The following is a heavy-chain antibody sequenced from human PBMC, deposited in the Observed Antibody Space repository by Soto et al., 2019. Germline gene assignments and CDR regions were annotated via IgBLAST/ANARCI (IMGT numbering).Heavy chain of an antibody. D-gene: IGHD3-10*01. CDR2: IYHSGNT. J-gene: IGHJ4*02. CDR3: ASRWGEGRVDY. V-gene: IGHV4-4*02. CDR1: GGSISSSNW. Sequence: QVQLQESGPGLVKPSGTLSLTCAVSGGSISSSNWWSWVRQPPGKGLEWIGEIYHSGNTNYNPSLKSRVTMAVDKSRNQFSLKLSSVTAVDTAVYYCASRWGEGRVDYWGQGTLVTVSS.